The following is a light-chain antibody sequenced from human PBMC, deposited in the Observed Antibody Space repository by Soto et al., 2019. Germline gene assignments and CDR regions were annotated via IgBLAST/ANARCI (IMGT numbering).Light chain of an antibody. CDR3: QQSYRPPYP. J-gene: IGKJ2*01. V-gene: IGKV1-39*01. CDR2: AAS. CDR1: QSISSY. Sequence: DIQMTQSPSSLSASVGERVTITCRANQSISSYLNWYQQKPGKAPKLLIYAASTLQRGVPSRFSGSGSGTDFTLTIRSLQLDDFATYSCQQSYRPPYPFG.